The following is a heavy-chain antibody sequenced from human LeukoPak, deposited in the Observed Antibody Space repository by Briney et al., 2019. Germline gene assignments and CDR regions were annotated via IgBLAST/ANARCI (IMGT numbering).Heavy chain of an antibody. CDR3: ARRGLVAGYYFDY. CDR2: ISSSSSYI. D-gene: IGHD6-19*01. V-gene: IGHV3-21*01. J-gene: IGHJ4*02. CDR1: GFTLSSHS. Sequence: GGSLRLSCAASGFTLSSHSMNWVRQAPGKGLEWVSSISSSSSYIYYADSVKGRFTISRDNAKNSLYLQMNSLRAEDTAVYYCARRGLVAGYYFDYWGQGTLVTVSS.